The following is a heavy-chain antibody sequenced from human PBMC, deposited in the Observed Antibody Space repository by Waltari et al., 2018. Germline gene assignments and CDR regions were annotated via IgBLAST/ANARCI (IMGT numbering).Heavy chain of an antibody. J-gene: IGHJ4*02. V-gene: IGHV1-2*02. Sequence: QVQLVQSGAEVKKPGASVKVYCKDSGYTFPGYYMHWVRQDPGQGLEWMGWINPNSGGTNYAQKFQGRVTMTRDTSISTAYMELSRLRSDDTAVYYCARDRVGPFNRYSYGENFDYWGQGTLVTVSS. CDR2: INPNSGGT. CDR3: ARDRVGPFNRYSYGENFDY. CDR1: GYTFPGYY. D-gene: IGHD5-18*01.